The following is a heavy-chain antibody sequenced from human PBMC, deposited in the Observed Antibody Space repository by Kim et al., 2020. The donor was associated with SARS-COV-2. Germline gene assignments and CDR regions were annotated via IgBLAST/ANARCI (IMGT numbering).Heavy chain of an antibody. Sequence: NKDHAATVKGRLPISRDNSKNTLYLQMNSLRAEDTAVYYCASEHGAGMDVWGQGTTVTVSS. CDR2: NK. J-gene: IGHJ6*02. CDR3: ASEHGAGMDV. V-gene: IGHV3-30-3*01.